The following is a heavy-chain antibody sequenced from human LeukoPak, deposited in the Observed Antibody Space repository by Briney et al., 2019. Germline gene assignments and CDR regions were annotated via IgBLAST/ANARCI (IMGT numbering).Heavy chain of an antibody. D-gene: IGHD3-16*01. CDR2: ISYDGSNK. V-gene: IGHV3-30*03. J-gene: IGHJ4*02. CDR3: AALRPREFDY. Sequence: GRSLTLSRAASGFTFRNYGMHGVRQPPSKGLEWVAVISYDGSNKYYADSVKGRFTISRDNYKNTLYVQMNRLRPEDTAVYYCAALRPREFDYWGKGTRVTVSS. CDR1: GFTFRNYG.